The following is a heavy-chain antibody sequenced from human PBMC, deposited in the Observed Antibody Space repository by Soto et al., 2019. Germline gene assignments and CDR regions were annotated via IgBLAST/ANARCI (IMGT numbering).Heavy chain of an antibody. V-gene: IGHV1-46*01. CDR2: INPSGGST. J-gene: IGHJ6*02. D-gene: IGHD3-10*01. Sequence: GASVKVSCKASGYTFTSYYMHWVRQAPGQGLEWMGIINPSGGSTSYAQKFQGRVTMTRDTSTSTVYMELSSLRSEDTAVYYCARGRKYYYGSTYYGMDVWGQGTTVTVSS. CDR1: GYTFTSYY. CDR3: ARGRKYYYGSTYYGMDV.